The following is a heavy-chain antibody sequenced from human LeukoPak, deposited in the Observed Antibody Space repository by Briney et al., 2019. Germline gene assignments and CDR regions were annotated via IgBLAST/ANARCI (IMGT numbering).Heavy chain of an antibody. V-gene: IGHV1-24*01. J-gene: IGHJ5*02. D-gene: IGHD3-22*01. CDR3: ATVTDCEDSNGYSFDP. CDR1: GYALTDLA. Sequence: ASVKVSCKGTGYALTDLAIHWVRQAPGQGLQWMGGYDPEDEEVVYAQTFQGRLTMTEDTSTDTAYMELAGLTSEDQAIYYCATVTDCEDSNGYSFDPWGQGTLVTVSS. CDR2: YDPEDEEV.